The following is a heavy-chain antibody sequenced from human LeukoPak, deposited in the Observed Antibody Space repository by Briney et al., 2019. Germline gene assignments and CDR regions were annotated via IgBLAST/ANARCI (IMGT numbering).Heavy chain of an antibody. D-gene: IGHD6-13*01. CDR1: GFDFDDYA. CDR3: AKDVYSSTLAPGGY. J-gene: IGHJ4*02. V-gene: IGHV3-9*01. CDR2: ITWNSAGV. Sequence: KSGGSLRLSCAASGFDFDDYAMHWVRQAPGKGLEWVTGITWNSAGVGYADSVKGRFTISRDNAKNSLYLQMKSLTTEDTALYFCAKDVYSSTLAPGGYWGQGTLVSVSS.